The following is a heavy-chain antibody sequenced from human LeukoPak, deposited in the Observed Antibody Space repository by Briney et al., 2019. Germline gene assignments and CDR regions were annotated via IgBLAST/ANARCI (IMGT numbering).Heavy chain of an antibody. D-gene: IGHD5-24*01. CDR2: IKQDGGEK. J-gene: IGHJ4*02. CDR3: AGRGDGNLYYFDH. CDR1: GFTLSSYW. Sequence: GGSLRLSCAASGFTLSSYWMSWVRQAPGKGLEWVANIKQDGGEKYYVDSVKGRFTISRDNAKNSLYLQMNSLRPEDTAVYYCAGRGDGNLYYFDHWGQGTLVTASS. V-gene: IGHV3-7*04.